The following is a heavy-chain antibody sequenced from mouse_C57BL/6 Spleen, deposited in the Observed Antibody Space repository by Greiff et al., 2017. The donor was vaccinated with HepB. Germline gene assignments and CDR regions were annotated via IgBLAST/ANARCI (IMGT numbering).Heavy chain of an antibody. CDR1: GFTFSDYG. V-gene: IGHV5-17*01. Sequence: EVKLQESGGGLVKPGGSLKLSCAASGFTFSDYGMHWVRQAPEKGLEWVAYISSGSSTIYYADTVKGRFTISRDNAKNTLFLQMTSLRSEDTAMYYCARRSIYDGSLYTMDYWGQGTSVTVSS. D-gene: IGHD2-3*01. CDR2: ISSGSSTI. J-gene: IGHJ4*01. CDR3: ARRSIYDGSLYTMDY.